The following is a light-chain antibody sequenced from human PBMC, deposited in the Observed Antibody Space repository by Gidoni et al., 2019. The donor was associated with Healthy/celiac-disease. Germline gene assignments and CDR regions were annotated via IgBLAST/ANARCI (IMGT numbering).Light chain of an antibody. CDR3: VLYMGSGISDWV. V-gene: IGLV8-61*01. CDR2: STN. J-gene: IGLJ3*02. Sequence: QTVVTQEPSFSVSPGGTVTLTRGLSSGSVSTSYYPSWYQQTPGQAPRTLIYSTNTRSSGVPDRFSGSILGNKAALTITGAQADDESDYYCVLYMGSGISDWVFGGGTKLTVL. CDR1: SGSVSTSYY.